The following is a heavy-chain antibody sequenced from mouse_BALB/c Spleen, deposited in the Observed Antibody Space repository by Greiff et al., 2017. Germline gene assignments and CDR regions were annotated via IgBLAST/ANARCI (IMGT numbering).Heavy chain of an antibody. CDR1: GYAFTNYW. V-gene: IGHV1-63*01. Sequence: QVQLQQSGAELVRPGTSVKISCKASGYAFTNYWLGWVKQRPGHGLEWIGDIYPGSGNTYYNEKFKGKATLTADKSSSTAYMQLSSLTSEDAAVYFCARHDGYRPAMDYWGQGTSVTVSS. CDR3: ARHDGYRPAMDY. CDR2: IYPGSGNT. J-gene: IGHJ4*01. D-gene: IGHD2-3*01.